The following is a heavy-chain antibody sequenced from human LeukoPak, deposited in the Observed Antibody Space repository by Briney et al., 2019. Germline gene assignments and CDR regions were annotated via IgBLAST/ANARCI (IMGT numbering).Heavy chain of an antibody. CDR2: IYTTGST. Sequence: SETLSLTCTVSGGSISSYYWTWIRQPAGKGLEWIGRIYTTGSTNYNPSLNSRVTMSVDTSKNQFSLKLSSVTAADTAVYYCARQIAVASKAGFDYWGQGTLVTVSS. V-gene: IGHV4-4*07. J-gene: IGHJ4*02. CDR1: GGSISSYY. D-gene: IGHD6-19*01. CDR3: ARQIAVASKAGFDY.